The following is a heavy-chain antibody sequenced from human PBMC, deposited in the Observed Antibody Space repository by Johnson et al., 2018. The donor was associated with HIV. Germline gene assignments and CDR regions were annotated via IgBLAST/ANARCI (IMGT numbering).Heavy chain of an antibody. CDR3: AKPPSMGADAFDI. CDR1: GFMFDDYA. CDR2: ITTAGDT. J-gene: IGHJ3*02. V-gene: IGHV3-13*01. D-gene: IGHD3-16*01. Sequence: VQLVESGGGVERPGESLRLSCVGSGFMFDDYAMSWVRQVPGKGLEWVSGITTAGDTYYPGSVKGRFTIFRENVKNSLYLQMNSLRAGDTAVYYCAKPPSMGADAFDIWGQGTMVTVSS.